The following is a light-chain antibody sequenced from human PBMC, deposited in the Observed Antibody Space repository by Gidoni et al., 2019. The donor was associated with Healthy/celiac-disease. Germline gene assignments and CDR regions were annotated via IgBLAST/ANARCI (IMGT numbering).Light chain of an antibody. CDR2: YAD. V-gene: IGLV1-36*01. CDR3: APKGV. Sequence: QSVLTQPPSVSEAPRQTVTISCYGRSSHIVHTAVNWYQQLPGKAPKLLLYYADLLPSGVSDRFSGSKSGTSASLAISGLQSEDEADYYCAPKGVFGGGTKLTVL. J-gene: IGLJ2*01. CDR1: SSHIVHTA.